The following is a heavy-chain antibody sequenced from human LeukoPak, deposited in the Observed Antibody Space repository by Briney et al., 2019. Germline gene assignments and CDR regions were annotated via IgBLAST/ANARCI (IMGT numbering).Heavy chain of an antibody. D-gene: IGHD3-10*01. CDR1: GFTFSSYA. CDR2: ISGSGGST. J-gene: IGHJ4*02. CDR3: AKAAHYYGSGSYQDY. Sequence: GGSLRLSCAASGFTFSSYAMSWVRQAPGKGLEWVSAISGSGGSTYYADSVKGRFTISRDNSKNTLYLRMNSLRAEDTAVYYCAKAAHYYGSGSYQDYWGQGTLVTVSS. V-gene: IGHV3-23*01.